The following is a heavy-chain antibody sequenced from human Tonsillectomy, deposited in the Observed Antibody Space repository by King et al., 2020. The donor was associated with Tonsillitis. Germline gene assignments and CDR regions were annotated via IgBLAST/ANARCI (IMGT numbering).Heavy chain of an antibody. CDR1: GFSFSDYY. CDR3: ARRLSDYYYYVMDV. J-gene: IGHJ6*02. CDR2: ISSGGSTI. D-gene: IGHD4/OR15-4a*01. Sequence: VQLVESGGGLVKPGGSLKLSCAASGFSFSDYYMSWIRQAPGLGLEWISSISSGGSTIYYANSLKGRFTISRDNAKNSLSLQMNSLRAEDTAVYYCARRLSDYYYYVMDVWGQGTTVTVSS. V-gene: IGHV3-11*01.